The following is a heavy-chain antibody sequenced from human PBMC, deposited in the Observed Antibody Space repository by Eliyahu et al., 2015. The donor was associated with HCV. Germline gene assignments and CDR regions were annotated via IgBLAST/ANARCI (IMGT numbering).Heavy chain of an antibody. D-gene: IGHD2-21*02. J-gene: IGHJ6*02. V-gene: IGHV4-34*01. CDR3: ARGGVIVVVTAIPYGMDV. CDR2: ISDSGST. CDR1: GGSFSGYY. Sequence: QVQLQQWGAGLLKPSETLSLTCAVYGGSFSGYYWSWMRQSPGKGPEWIGEISDSGSTNYNPSLKSRVTISVDTSKNQFSLKLSSVTAADTAVYYCARGGVIVVVTAIPYGMDVWGQGTTVTVPS.